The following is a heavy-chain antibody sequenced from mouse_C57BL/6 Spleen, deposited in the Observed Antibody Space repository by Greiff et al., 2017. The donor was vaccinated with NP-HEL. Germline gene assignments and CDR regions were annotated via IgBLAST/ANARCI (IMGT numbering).Heavy chain of an antibody. CDR1: GFTFSDYY. CDR2: ISNGGGST. V-gene: IGHV5-12*01. Sequence: EVQVVESGGGLVQPGGSLKLSCAASGFTFSDYYMYWVRQTPEKRLEWVAYISNGGGSTYYPDTVKGRFTISRDNAKNTLYLQMSRLKSEDTAMYYCARQALTGIDYWGQGTTLTVSS. D-gene: IGHD4-1*01. J-gene: IGHJ2*01. CDR3: ARQALTGIDY.